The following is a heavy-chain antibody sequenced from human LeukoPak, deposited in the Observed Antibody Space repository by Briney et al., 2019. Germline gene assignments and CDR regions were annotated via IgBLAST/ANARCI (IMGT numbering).Heavy chain of an antibody. CDR2: ISGSGGST. J-gene: IGHJ4*02. V-gene: IGHV3-23*01. D-gene: IGHD6-19*01. CDR1: GFTFSSYD. Sequence: AGGSLRLSCAASGFTFSSYDMSWVRQAPGKGLEWVSAISGSGGSTYYADSVKGRFTISRDNAKNSLYLQMNSLRAEDTALYYCAKDTATIDSSGWYYFDYWGQGTLVTVSS. CDR3: AKDTATIDSSGWYYFDY.